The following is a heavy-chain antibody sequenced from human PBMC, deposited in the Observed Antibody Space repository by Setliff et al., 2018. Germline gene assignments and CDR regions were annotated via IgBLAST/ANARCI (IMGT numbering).Heavy chain of an antibody. V-gene: IGHV4-39*07. CDR1: GGSISSTIYY. D-gene: IGHD6-13*01. J-gene: IGHJ6*02. Sequence: SETLSLTCTVSGGSISSTIYYWGWIRQPPGKGLEWIGSIYYSGSTYYNPSLKSRVAISVDTSKNQFSLKLSSVTAADTAVYYCARVSMYSSSWYYYYYGMDVWGQGTTVTVSS. CDR3: ARVSMYSSSWYYYYYGMDV. CDR2: IYYSGST.